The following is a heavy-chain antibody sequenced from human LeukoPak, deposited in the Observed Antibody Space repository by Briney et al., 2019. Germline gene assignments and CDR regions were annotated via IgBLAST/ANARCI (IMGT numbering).Heavy chain of an antibody. CDR3: ARDESYYDFWTI. D-gene: IGHD3-3*01. CDR2: INHSGST. V-gene: IGHV4-34*01. CDR1: GGSFSGYY. Sequence: SETLSLTCAVYGGSFSGYYWSWIRQPPGKGLEWIGEINHSGSTNYNPSLKSRVTISVDTSKNQISLKLTSVTAADTAVYYCARDESYYDFWTIWGQGTMVTVSS. J-gene: IGHJ3*02.